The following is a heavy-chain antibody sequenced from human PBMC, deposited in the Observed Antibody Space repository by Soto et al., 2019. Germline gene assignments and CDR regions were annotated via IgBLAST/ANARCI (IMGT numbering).Heavy chain of an antibody. J-gene: IGHJ6*03. CDR2: INHSGST. D-gene: IGHD2-15*01. CDR3: ARGLGYWSGGSCYYYYYYMDV. Sequence: QVQLQQWGAGLLKPSETLSLTCAVYGGSFSGYYWSWIRQPPGKGLEWIGEINHSGSTNYNPSLKSRVTISVDTSKNQVSLKLSSVTAADTAVYYCARGLGYWSGGSCYYYYYYMDVWGQGTTVTVSS. CDR1: GGSFSGYY. V-gene: IGHV4-34*01.